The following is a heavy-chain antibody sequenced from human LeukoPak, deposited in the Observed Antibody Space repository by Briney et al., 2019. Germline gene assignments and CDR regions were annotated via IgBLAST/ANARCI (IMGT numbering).Heavy chain of an antibody. CDR2: MNPNSGYT. J-gene: IGHJ4*02. D-gene: IGHD3-22*01. CDR1: GYTFTSYD. Sequence: GASVKVSCKASGYTFTSYDINWVRQATGQGLEWMGWMNPNSGYTGYAQKFQGRVTMTRNTSISTAYMELSSLRSEDTAVYYCARRYDSSGYLDYWGQGTLVTVSS. CDR3: ARRYDSSGYLDY. V-gene: IGHV1-8*01.